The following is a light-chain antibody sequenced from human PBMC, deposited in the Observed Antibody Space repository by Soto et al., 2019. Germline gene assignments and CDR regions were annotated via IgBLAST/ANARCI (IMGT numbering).Light chain of an antibody. J-gene: IGKJ1*01. Sequence: DIQLTQSPSSLSASVGDKVTITCRASQSIRSYLNWVQQKPGKAPKLLIYDASSLQTGVPSRFSGSGSWTDFSLTIRSLQPEDFATYYCQQSYSTPPWTFGQGTKVEIK. CDR3: QQSYSTPPWT. V-gene: IGKV1-39*01. CDR2: DAS. CDR1: QSIRSY.